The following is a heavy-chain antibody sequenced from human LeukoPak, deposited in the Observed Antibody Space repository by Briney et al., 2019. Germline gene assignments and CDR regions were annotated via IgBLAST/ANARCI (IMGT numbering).Heavy chain of an antibody. CDR2: INPNSGGT. V-gene: IGHV1-2*04. D-gene: IGHD3-10*01. CDR3: ARGGTMVRGVKGYYYGMDV. J-gene: IGHJ6*04. Sequence: GASVKVSCKASGYTFTGYYMHWVRQAPGQGLEWKGWINPNSGGTNYAQKFQGWVTMTRDTSISTAYMELSRLRSDDTAVYYCARGGTMVRGVKGYYYGMDVWGKGTTVTVSS. CDR1: GYTFTGYY.